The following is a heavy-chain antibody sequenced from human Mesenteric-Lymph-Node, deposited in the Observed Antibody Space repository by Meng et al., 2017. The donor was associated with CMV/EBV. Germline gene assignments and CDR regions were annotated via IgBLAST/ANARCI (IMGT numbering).Heavy chain of an antibody. V-gene: IGHV4-4*02. D-gene: IGHD6-13*01. J-gene: IGHJ2*01. Sequence: SSNWWSWVRQPPGKGLEWIGEIYHSGNTNYNPSLKSRVTISVDKSKNQFSLKLSSVTAADTAVYYCARGARAAAGGAKGADWYVDLWGRGTLVTVSS. CDR2: IYHSGNT. CDR1: SSNW. CDR3: ARGARAAAGGAKGADWYVDL.